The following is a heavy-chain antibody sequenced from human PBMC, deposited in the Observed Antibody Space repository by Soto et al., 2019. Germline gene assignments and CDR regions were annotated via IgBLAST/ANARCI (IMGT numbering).Heavy chain of an antibody. CDR2: ISGSGGST. Sequence: GGSLRLSCAASGFTFSSYAMSWVRQAPGKGLEWVSAISGSGGSTYYADSVKGRFTISRDNSKNTLYLQMNSLRAEDTAVYYCAKGTNYYDSSGSPSDYWGQGTLVPVSS. CDR3: AKGTNYYDSSGSPSDY. V-gene: IGHV3-23*01. D-gene: IGHD3-22*01. J-gene: IGHJ4*02. CDR1: GFTFSSYA.